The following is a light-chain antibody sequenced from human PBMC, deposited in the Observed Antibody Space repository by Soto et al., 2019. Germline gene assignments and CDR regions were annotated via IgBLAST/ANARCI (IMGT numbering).Light chain of an antibody. Sequence: QSVLTQPPSVSEAPRQRVTISCSGGSSNIGHNAVNWYQQLPGKAPKLLIYYDDLLPSGVSDRFSGSKSGTSASLAISGLQSEDEADYYCAAWDDSLNGPVFGGGTQLTVL. CDR3: AAWDDSLNGPV. CDR1: SSNIGHNA. V-gene: IGLV1-36*01. J-gene: IGLJ2*01. CDR2: YDD.